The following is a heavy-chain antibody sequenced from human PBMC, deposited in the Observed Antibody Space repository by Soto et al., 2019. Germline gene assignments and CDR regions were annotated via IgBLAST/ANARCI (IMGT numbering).Heavy chain of an antibody. CDR1: GGSISTGGDY. V-gene: IGHV4-31*03. CDR2: FYYSGST. CDR3: ARSVFL. D-gene: IGHD3-10*02. Sequence: SETMSLTCTVSGGSISTGGDYWNWIRQHPGKGLEWIGYFYYSGSTYYNPSLKSRVTISVNTSKNQFSLKLSSVTAADTAVYYCARSVFLWGQGTLVTVSS. J-gene: IGHJ4*02.